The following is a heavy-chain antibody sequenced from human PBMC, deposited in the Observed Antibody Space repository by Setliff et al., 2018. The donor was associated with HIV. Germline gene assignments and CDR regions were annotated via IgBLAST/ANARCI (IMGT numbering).Heavy chain of an antibody. V-gene: IGHV4-38-2*02. J-gene: IGHJ4*02. Sequence: PSETLSLTCTVSHYSISSEYYWGWFRQPPGKGLEYIGSIYQSGSTYYSPSLKSRISMSIDTSKDQFSLRLKSVTASDMAVCYCARLDTVMLYTDCWGQGTLVTVSS. CDR3: ARLDTVMLYTDC. D-gene: IGHD3-16*01. CDR2: IYQSGST. CDR1: HYSISSEYY.